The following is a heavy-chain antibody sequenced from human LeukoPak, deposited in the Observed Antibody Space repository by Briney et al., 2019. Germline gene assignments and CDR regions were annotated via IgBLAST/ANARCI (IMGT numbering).Heavy chain of an antibody. V-gene: IGHV3-30*04. Sequence: PGGSLRLSCAVSGFTFSSYAMHWVRQAPGKGLEWVAVISYDGSNKYYADSVKGRFTISRDNSKNTLYLQMNSLRAEDTAVYYCARVGYSYGLAPLDYWGQGTLVTVSS. CDR1: GFTFSSYA. CDR3: ARVGYSYGLAPLDY. J-gene: IGHJ4*02. D-gene: IGHD5-18*01. CDR2: ISYDGSNK.